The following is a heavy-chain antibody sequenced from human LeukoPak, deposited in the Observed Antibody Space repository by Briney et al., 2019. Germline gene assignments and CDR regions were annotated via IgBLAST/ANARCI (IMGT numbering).Heavy chain of an antibody. V-gene: IGHV4-4*08. D-gene: IGHD2-15*01. CDR2: ISNSGST. CDR3: ARERGGQSIDS. Sequence: SETLSLTCTVSGVSISSHYWTCIRQPPGKGLEWLGFISNSGSTKYNPSLKSRVTISLDTSKNQFSLKLTSVTAADTAVYYCARERGGQSIDSWGQGTLVTVSS. CDR1: GVSISSHY. J-gene: IGHJ4*02.